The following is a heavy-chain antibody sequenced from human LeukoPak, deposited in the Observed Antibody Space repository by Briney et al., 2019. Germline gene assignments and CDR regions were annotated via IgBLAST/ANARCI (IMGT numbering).Heavy chain of an antibody. D-gene: IGHD3-16*01. V-gene: IGHV3-23*01. CDR1: GFDFSGFA. CDR2: ITYNADKT. CDR3: ARWGPDKRFDY. J-gene: IGHJ4*02. Sequence: GGSLRLSCVASGFDFSGFAMSWVRQVPGKGLEWVSSITYNADKTNYVDSVKGRFTISRDNSKNTLFLQMNSLRAEDTAVYYCARWGPDKRFDYWGQGALVTVSS.